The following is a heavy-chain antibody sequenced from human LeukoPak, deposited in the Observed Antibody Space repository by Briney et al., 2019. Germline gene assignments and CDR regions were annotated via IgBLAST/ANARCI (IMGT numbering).Heavy chain of an antibody. J-gene: IGHJ4*02. Sequence: SETLSLTCTVSGGSINGYYWSWIRQSPGKGLESLGYIYYTGSTNYNPSLKSRVTMSVDTSRNQFSLKLSSVTAADTAVYYCARSPQDYDSSGYYYGIARYFDYWGQGTLVTVSS. CDR3: ARSPQDYDSSGYYYGIARYFDY. V-gene: IGHV4-59*01. CDR2: IYYTGST. CDR1: GGSINGYY. D-gene: IGHD3-22*01.